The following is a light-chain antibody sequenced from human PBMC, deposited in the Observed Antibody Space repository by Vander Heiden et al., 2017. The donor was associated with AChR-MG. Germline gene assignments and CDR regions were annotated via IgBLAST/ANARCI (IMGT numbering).Light chain of an antibody. CDR2: GNY. Sequence: QSVLTQPPSVSGAPGQRVTISCTGTSSNIRAGSDVHWYQQTPGTAPKLPIFGNYNRHSVGPDRFSGSTSGASASLAITGVQDEDGADDYCQYYDKTLSGYQVFGTGTKVSVL. J-gene: IGLJ1*01. CDR3: QYYDKTLSGYQV. V-gene: IGLV1-40*01. CDR1: SSNIRAGSD.